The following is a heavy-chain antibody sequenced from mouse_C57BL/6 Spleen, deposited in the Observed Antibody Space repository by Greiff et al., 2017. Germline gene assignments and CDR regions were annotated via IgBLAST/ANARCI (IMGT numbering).Heavy chain of an antibody. Sequence: VQLQQSGGGLVQPGGSLSLSCAASGFTFTDYYMSWVRQPPGKALEWLGFIRNKANGYTTEYSASVKGRFTISRDNSQSILYLQMNALRAEDSVTYYCARTYGSSWYFDVWGTGTTVTVSS. CDR2: IRNKANGYTT. CDR3: ARTYGSSWYFDV. D-gene: IGHD1-1*01. V-gene: IGHV7-3*01. CDR1: GFTFTDYY. J-gene: IGHJ1*03.